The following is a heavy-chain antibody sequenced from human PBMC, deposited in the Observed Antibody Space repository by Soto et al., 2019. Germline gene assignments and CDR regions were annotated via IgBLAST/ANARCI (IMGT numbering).Heavy chain of an antibody. V-gene: IGHV3-9*01. CDR2: ISWNSGTT. CDR1: GFTFDDYA. J-gene: IGHJ4*02. CDR3: AKDTNSGGPAQIDY. Sequence: EVQLVESGGGLVQPGRSLRLSCAASGFTFDDYAMHWVRQAPGKGLEWVSRISWNSGTTVYADSVKGRFTISRDNAKNSLYLQMNSLSTEDTALYYCAKDTNSGGPAQIDYWGQGTLVTVSS. D-gene: IGHD3-10*01.